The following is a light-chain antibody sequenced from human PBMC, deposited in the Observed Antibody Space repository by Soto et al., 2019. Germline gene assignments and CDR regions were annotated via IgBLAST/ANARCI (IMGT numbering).Light chain of an antibody. J-gene: IGKJ1*01. Sequence: ILLTQSPGTLPLSPGERATLSCRASQSLNARYLAWYQVKPGHAPSLLFYGASSRATGIPDRFIGSGSGTDFTLTITGLEPEDFPVYYCQQYGTSGTFGQGTKVDIK. CDR3: QQYGTSGT. CDR1: QSLNARY. V-gene: IGKV3-20*01. CDR2: GAS.